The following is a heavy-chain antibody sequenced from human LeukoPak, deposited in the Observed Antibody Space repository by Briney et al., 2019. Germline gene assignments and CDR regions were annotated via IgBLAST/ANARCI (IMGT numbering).Heavy chain of an antibody. V-gene: IGHV3-30-3*01. D-gene: IGHD3-22*01. CDR3: ARDPPDSSGVLYYFDY. J-gene: IGHJ4*02. CDR2: ISYDGSNK. CDR1: GFTFSSYA. Sequence: HPGRSLRLSCAASGFTFSSYAMHWVRQAPGKGLEWVAVISYDGSNKYYAVSVKGRFTISRDNSKNTLYLQMNSLRAEDTAVYYCARDPPDSSGVLYYFDYWGQGTLVTVSS.